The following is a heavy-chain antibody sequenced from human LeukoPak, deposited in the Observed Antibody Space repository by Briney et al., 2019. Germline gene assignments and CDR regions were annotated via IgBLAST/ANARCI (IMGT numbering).Heavy chain of an antibody. CDR2: ISYDGSNK. D-gene: IGHD5-12*01. J-gene: IGHJ4*02. V-gene: IGHV3-30-3*01. CDR3: ARLSRLYGGYVLDY. Sequence: GRSLRLSCAASGFTFSSYAMHWVRQAPGKGLEWVAVISYDGSNKYYADSVKGRFTISRDNAKNSLYLQMNSLRVEDTALYYCARLSRLYGGYVLDYWGQGTLVTVSS. CDR1: GFTFSSYA.